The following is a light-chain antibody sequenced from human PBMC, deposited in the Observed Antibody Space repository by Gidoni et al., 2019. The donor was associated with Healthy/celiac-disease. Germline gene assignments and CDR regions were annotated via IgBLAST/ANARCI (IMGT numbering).Light chain of an antibody. CDR1: SSDVGGYNY. CDR3: CSYAGNYRGV. V-gene: IGLV2-11*01. CDR2: EVT. J-gene: IGLJ3*02. Sequence: QSALTQPRSVSGSPGQSVTISCTGTSSDVGGYNYVSWYQQSPGKAPKLMIYEVTKRPSGVPDRFSGSKSVNTASLTISGLQAEDEADYYCCSYAGNYRGVFGGGTKLTVL.